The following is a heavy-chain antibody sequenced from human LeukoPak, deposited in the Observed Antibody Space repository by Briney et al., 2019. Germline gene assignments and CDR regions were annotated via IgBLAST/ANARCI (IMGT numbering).Heavy chain of an antibody. CDR1: GLTFGDYA. V-gene: IGHV3-49*04. J-gene: IGHJ4*02. Sequence: HPGGSLRLSCTASGLTFGDYAMSWVRQAPGKGLDLVGFFRSKAYGGTTEYAASVKGRFTISRDDSKSIAYLQMNSLKTEDTAVYYCTRVRIAVAGRGRYFDYWGQGTLVTVSS. CDR2: FRSKAYGGTT. D-gene: IGHD6-19*01. CDR3: TRVRIAVAGRGRYFDY.